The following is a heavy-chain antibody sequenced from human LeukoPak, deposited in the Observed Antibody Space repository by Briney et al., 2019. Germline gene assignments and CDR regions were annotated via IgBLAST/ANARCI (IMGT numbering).Heavy chain of an antibody. V-gene: IGHV3-23*01. J-gene: IGHJ4*02. CDR1: GFTFSSYP. D-gene: IGHD5-24*01. Sequence: PGGSLRLSCAASGFTFSSYPMIWVRHVPGKGLEWVSTINISGGSAYYADSVKGRFTISRDNSKNTLYLQMNNLRAEDTAVYYCAKDLGRDGSEIFDYWGQGTLVTVSS. CDR2: INISGGSA. CDR3: AKDLGRDGSEIFDY.